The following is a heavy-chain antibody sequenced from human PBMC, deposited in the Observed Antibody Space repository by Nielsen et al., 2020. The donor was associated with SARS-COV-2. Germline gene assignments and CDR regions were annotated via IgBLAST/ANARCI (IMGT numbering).Heavy chain of an antibody. J-gene: IGHJ4*02. V-gene: IGHV4-59*01. CDR2: IYYSGST. D-gene: IGHD3-16*01. Sequence: SETLSLTCTVSGGSISSYYWSWIRQPPGKGLEWIGYIYYSGSTTYNPSLKSRVTISVDTSKNQFSLKLSSVTAADTAVYYCARELGDYLDSWGQGSLVTVSS. CDR3: ARELGDYLDS. CDR1: GGSISSYY.